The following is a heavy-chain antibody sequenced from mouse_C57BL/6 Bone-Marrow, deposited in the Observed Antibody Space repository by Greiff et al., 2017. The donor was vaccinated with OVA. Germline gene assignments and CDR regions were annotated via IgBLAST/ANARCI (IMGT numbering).Heavy chain of an antibody. Sequence: EVMLVESGGGLVKPGGSLKLSCAASGFTFSSYAMSWVRQTPEKRLEWVATISDGGSYTYYPDNVKGRFTISRDNAKNNLYLQMSHLKSEDTAMYYCARRNYGSSSLYFDYWGQGTTLTVSS. J-gene: IGHJ2*01. CDR2: ISDGGSYT. V-gene: IGHV5-4*03. CDR1: GFTFSSYA. CDR3: ARRNYGSSSLYFDY. D-gene: IGHD1-1*01.